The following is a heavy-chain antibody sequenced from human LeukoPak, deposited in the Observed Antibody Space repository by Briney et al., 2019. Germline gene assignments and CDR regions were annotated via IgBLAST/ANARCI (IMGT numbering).Heavy chain of an antibody. Sequence: GGSLRLSCAASGFILRNYAMHWVRQAPGKGLEWVAVISFHGSDTYYADSVKGRFTFSRDNSKNTLYLQMNTLRTEDTAVYYCARDQGATDAFDIWGQGTMVTASS. CDR3: ARDQGATDAFDI. CDR2: ISFHGSDT. V-gene: IGHV3-30*04. CDR1: GFILRNYA. D-gene: IGHD3-16*01. J-gene: IGHJ3*02.